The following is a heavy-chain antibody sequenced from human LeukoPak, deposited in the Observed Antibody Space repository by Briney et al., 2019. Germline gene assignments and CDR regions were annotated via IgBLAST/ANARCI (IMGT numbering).Heavy chain of an antibody. CDR1: GFTFRSYW. CDR2: INQGGSEK. D-gene: IGHD3-16*01. V-gene: IGHV3-7*01. J-gene: IGHJ4*02. Sequence: GGSLRLSCAASGFTFRSYWMTWVRQAPGKGLEWVADINQGGSEKYYVDSVKGRFTFSRDNAKDSLYLQMNSLRAEDTAVYYCARDATRGGDFDYWGQGTLVTVSS. CDR3: ARDATRGGDFDY.